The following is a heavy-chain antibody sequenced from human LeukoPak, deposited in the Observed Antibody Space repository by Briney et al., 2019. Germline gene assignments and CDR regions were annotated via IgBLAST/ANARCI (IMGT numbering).Heavy chain of an antibody. Sequence: GGSLRLSCAASGFTFSSYGMHWVRQAPGKGLEWVAVIWYDGSNKYYADSVKGRFTISRDNSKTTLYLQMNSLSAEDTAVYYCAKGPATYSSSSPPFYMDVWGKGTTVTVSS. CDR1: GFTFSSYG. D-gene: IGHD6-6*01. CDR2: IWYDGSNK. J-gene: IGHJ6*03. V-gene: IGHV3-33*06. CDR3: AKGPATYSSSSPPFYMDV.